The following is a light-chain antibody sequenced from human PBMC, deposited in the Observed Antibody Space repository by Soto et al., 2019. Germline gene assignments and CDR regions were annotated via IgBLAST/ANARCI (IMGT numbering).Light chain of an antibody. CDR2: QAS. Sequence: DIQMTQSPSRLSASVGDRVILTCRASQSISSWLAWYQQKPGRAPKLLIYQASSLESEVPSRFSGSGSGTEFTLIISSLQPEDFATYYCQQYSAYPWTFGQGTKVEIK. CDR1: QSISSW. V-gene: IGKV1-5*03. CDR3: QQYSAYPWT. J-gene: IGKJ1*01.